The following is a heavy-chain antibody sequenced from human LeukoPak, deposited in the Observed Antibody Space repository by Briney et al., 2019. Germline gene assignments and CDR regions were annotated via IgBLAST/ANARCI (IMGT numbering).Heavy chain of an antibody. V-gene: IGHV4-31*03. CDR3: ARATYDLLTGYYLDS. CDR2: SYYSGST. D-gene: IGHD3-9*01. CDR1: GGSITSGRYY. J-gene: IGHJ4*02. Sequence: PSETLSLTCSVSGGSITSGRYYWTWIRQSPEKGLEWIGYSYYSGSTHFNPSLKSRAAILLDKSKNQFSLNLTSATAADTAVYYCARATYDLLTGYYLDSWGQGTLVTVSS.